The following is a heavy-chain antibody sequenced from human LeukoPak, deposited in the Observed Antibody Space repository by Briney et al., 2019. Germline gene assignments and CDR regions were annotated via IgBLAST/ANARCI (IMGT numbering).Heavy chain of an antibody. CDR3: ARGGYYGWGNDFRFDP. CDR2: IHYSGST. D-gene: IGHD3-10*01. CDR1: GGSISSYY. Sequence: PSETLSLTCTVSGGSISSYYWSWIRQPPGKGLECIEYIHYSGSTNYNPSLKSRVTISVDTSKNQFSLKLKSVTAADTAVYYCARGGYYGWGNDFRFDPWGQGTLVTVSS. J-gene: IGHJ5*02. V-gene: IGHV4-59*01.